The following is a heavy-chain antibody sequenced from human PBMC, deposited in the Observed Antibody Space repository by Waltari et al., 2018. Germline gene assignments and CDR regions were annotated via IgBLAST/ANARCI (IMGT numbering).Heavy chain of an antibody. J-gene: IGHJ6*02. CDR2: IYYSGSP. CDR3: WGGGTIFGVVTNYYYYGMDV. D-gene: IGHD3-3*01. Sequence: QVQLQESGPGLVKPSETLSLTCTVSGGSISSYYWSWIRQPPGKGLEWIGDIYYSGSPNHPPPPKSRVTISVDTSKNPFSLKLSSGAAADPAVDYCWGGGTIFGVVTNYYYYGMDVWGQGTTVTVSS. CDR1: GGSISSYY. V-gene: IGHV4-59*01.